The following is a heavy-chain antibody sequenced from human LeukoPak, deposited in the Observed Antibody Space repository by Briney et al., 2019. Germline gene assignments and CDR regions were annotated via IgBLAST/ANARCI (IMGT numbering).Heavy chain of an antibody. V-gene: IGHV3-23*01. CDR2: ITGGGATT. Sequence: GGSLRLSCAASGVIFSTYPMGWVRQAPGEGLEWVAVITGGGATTYHADSLEGRFTISRANPKNVFFLQMDSLRPEDTAVYYCAKSRAPYCTNGACFRGLDYWGLGTLVTASS. D-gene: IGHD2-8*01. CDR1: GVIFSTYP. CDR3: AKSRAPYCTNGACFRGLDY. J-gene: IGHJ4*02.